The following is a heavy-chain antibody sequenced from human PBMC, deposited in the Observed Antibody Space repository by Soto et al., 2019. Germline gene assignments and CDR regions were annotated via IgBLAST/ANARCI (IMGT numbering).Heavy chain of an antibody. J-gene: IGHJ4*02. CDR1: RGAFSSYA. CDR2: IIPIFGTA. CDR3: ARSWTGRFVVNRGQYYFDY. Sequence: SVKVSCKASRGAFSSYAISWVRQAPGQGLEWMGVIIPIFGTAHYAQKFPGRVTITADESTSTAYRELSSLRSDDTAVYYCARSWTGRFVVNRGQYYFDYWGQGTRVTVS. D-gene: IGHD3-10*01. V-gene: IGHV1-69*13.